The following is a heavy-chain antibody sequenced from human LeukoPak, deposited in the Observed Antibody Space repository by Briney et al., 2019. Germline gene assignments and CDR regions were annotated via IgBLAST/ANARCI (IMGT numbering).Heavy chain of an antibody. V-gene: IGHV1-69*13. J-gene: IGHJ4*02. CDR2: IIPIFGTA. Sequence: SVKVSCKASGGTFSSYAISWVRQAPGQGLEWMGGIIPIFGTANYAQKFQGRVTVTADESTSTAYMELSSLRSEDTAVYYCARDQGPGYSYGYDYWGQGTLVTVSS. CDR1: GGTFSSYA. CDR3: ARDQGPGYSYGYDY. D-gene: IGHD5-18*01.